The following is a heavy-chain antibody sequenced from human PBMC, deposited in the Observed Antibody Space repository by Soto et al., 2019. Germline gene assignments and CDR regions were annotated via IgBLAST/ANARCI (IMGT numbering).Heavy chain of an antibody. D-gene: IGHD3-22*01. CDR2: ISGYNGNT. CDR1: GYTFTDYG. V-gene: IGHV1-18*04. CDR3: ARDREYYYDSSGNYYYHYGLDV. J-gene: IGHJ6*02. Sequence: QVQLVESGAEVKKPGASVKVSCKASGYTFTDYGISWVRQAPGQGLEWVGWISGYNGNTKYAQKFQGRVTMTTDTHTNTAYMELRSLRSDDTAVYYCARDREYYYDSSGNYYYHYGLDVWGQGTTVTVS.